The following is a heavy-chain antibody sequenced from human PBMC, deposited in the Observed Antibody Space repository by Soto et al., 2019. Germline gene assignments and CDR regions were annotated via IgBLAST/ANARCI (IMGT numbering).Heavy chain of an antibody. V-gene: IGHV3-23*01. Sequence: EVQLLESGGGLVQPGGSLRLSCAASGFTFTTSGMNWVRQAPGKGLEWVSSINTRGDSTYYAVSVKGRFTISRDNSKNTLYLQMSSLRADDTAVYYCAKGTISFGYWGQGTLVTVSS. J-gene: IGHJ4*02. CDR2: INTRGDST. CDR1: GFTFTTSG. CDR3: AKGTISFGY. D-gene: IGHD2-2*01.